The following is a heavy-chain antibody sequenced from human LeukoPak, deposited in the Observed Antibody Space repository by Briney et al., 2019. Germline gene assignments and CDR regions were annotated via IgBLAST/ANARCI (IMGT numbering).Heavy chain of an antibody. CDR1: GGSISSGDYY. J-gene: IGHJ5*02. Sequence: SETLSLTCTVSGGSISSGDYYWSWIRQPPGKGXXXXXXXYYSGSTYYNPSLKSRVTISVDTSKNQFSLKLSSVTAADTAVYYCARDQTGDYYDSSGYYSWFDPWGQGTLVTVSS. V-gene: IGHV4-30-4*01. D-gene: IGHD3-22*01. CDR3: ARDQTGDYYDSSGYYSWFDP. CDR2: XYYSGST.